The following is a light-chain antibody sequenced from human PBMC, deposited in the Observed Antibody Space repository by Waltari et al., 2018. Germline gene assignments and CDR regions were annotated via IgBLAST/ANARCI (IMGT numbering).Light chain of an antibody. J-gene: IGLJ2*01. CDR3: SPYTTNSRF. CDR1: SSDVATYNR. CDR2: HVE. Sequence: QSALTQPASVSASLGQSITISCTGTSSDVATYNRVSWYQQYPGKAPELILDHVENRPSGVSNRFSGAKSGNTSSLTVSGLQAEDEADYYCSPYTTNSRFFGGGTKLTVL. V-gene: IGLV2-14*03.